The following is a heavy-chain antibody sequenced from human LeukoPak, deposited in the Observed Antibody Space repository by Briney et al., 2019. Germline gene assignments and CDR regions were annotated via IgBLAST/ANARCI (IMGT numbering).Heavy chain of an antibody. V-gene: IGHV1-46*01. CDR1: GYTFTSYY. CDR3: ARDRQTHYYYYGMDV. Sequence: ASVKVSCKASGYTFTSYYMHWVRQAPGQGLEWMGIINPSGGSTSYAQKFQGRVTMTRDTSISTAYMELSRLTSDDTAVYYCARDRQTHYYYYGMDVWGQGTTVTVSS. J-gene: IGHJ6*02. CDR2: INPSGGST.